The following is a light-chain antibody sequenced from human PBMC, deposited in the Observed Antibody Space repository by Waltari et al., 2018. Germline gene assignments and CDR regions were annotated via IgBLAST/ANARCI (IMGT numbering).Light chain of an antibody. CDR2: KAS. CDR1: QGISTW. J-gene: IGKJ1*01. Sequence: DVQLTQSPSTLSASVGDRVTLTCRASQGISTWLAWYQKKPGTPPRLLIYKASSLESGVPSRFSGSGSGTEFTLTISSLQPDDFATYYCQQYNSYSGTFGQGTKVEIK. V-gene: IGKV1-5*03. CDR3: QQYNSYSGT.